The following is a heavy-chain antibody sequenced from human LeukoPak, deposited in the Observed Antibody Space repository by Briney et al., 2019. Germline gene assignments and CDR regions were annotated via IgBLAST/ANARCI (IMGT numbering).Heavy chain of an antibody. J-gene: IGHJ4*02. D-gene: IGHD6-13*01. CDR1: GGSISSYY. CDR3: ARGGRAAADFDY. CDR2: IYYSGST. V-gene: IGHV4-59*01. Sequence: NPSETLSLTCTVSGGSISSYYWSWIRQPPGKGLEWIGYIYYSGSTNYNPSLKSRVTISVDTSKNQFSLKLSSVTAADTAVYYCARGGRAAADFDYWGQGTLVTVSS.